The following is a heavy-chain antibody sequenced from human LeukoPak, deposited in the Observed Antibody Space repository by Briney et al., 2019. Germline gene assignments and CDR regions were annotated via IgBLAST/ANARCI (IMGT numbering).Heavy chain of an antibody. CDR3: AKGLQWELPFDY. D-gene: IGHD1-26*01. J-gene: IGHJ4*02. Sequence: GGSLRLSCAASGFTFSSYAMGWVRQAPGKGLEWVSSISGSGSSTYYAGSVKGRLTISRDNSKNTLYVQVNSLRAEDTAVYSCAKGLQWELPFDYWGQGTLVTVSS. CDR2: ISGSGSST. V-gene: IGHV3-23*01. CDR1: GFTFSSYA.